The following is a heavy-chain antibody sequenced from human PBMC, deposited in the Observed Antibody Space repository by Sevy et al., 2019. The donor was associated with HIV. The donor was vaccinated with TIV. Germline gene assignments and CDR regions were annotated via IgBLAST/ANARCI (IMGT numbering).Heavy chain of an antibody. CDR2: IFPIFGTT. J-gene: IGHJ3*01. CDR3: AFDSNAYDV. Sequence: ASVKVSCKASGGTFNSYGINWVRQAPGQGFEWMGVIFPIFGTTNYAQRFQGRVTITADKSTSTAYMELSSLRSEETAVYYCAFDSNAYDVWGQGTMVTVSS. D-gene: IGHD3-22*01. CDR1: GGTFNSYG. V-gene: IGHV1-69*06.